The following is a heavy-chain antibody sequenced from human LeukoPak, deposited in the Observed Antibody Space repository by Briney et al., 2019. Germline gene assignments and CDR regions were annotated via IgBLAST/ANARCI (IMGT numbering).Heavy chain of an antibody. Sequence: ASVKVSCKASGYTFTSYGISWVRQAPGQGLEWMGWISAYDGNTNSVQKLQGRVTMTTDTSTSTAYMELRSLRSDDTAVYYCARDGYGSGKGYFDYWGQGTLVTVSS. J-gene: IGHJ4*02. CDR2: ISAYDGNT. V-gene: IGHV1-18*01. D-gene: IGHD3-10*01. CDR1: GYTFTSYG. CDR3: ARDGYGSGKGYFDY.